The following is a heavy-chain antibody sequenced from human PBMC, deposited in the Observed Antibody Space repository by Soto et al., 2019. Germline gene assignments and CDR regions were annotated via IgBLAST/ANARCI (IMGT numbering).Heavy chain of an antibody. CDR1: GFTFSSYG. CDR3: AKPIVVVAATRFPLFDY. J-gene: IGHJ4*02. Sequence: GGSLRLSCAASGFTFSSYGMHWVRQAPGKGLEWVAVISYDGSNKYYADSVKGRFTISRDNSKNTLYLQMNSLRAEDTAVYYCAKPIVVVAATRFPLFDYWGQGTLVTVSS. V-gene: IGHV3-30*18. CDR2: ISYDGSNK. D-gene: IGHD2-15*01.